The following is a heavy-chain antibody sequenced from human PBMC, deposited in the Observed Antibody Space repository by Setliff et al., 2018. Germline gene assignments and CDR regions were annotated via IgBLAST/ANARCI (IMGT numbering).Heavy chain of an antibody. D-gene: IGHD1-20*01. CDR3: ARVISGIWDFDY. Sequence: PGESLKISCAASGFNFKDYGMFWVRQAPGKGPEWVAIIWYDGSNENYADSVKGRFTISRDNPKNTLYLQLDSLRAEDTAVYFCARVISGIWDFDYWGQGTLVTVSS. CDR2: IWYDGSNE. CDR1: GFNFKDYG. J-gene: IGHJ4*02. V-gene: IGHV3-33*08.